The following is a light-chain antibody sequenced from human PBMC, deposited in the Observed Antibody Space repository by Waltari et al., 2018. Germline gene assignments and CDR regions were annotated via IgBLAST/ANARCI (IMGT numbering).Light chain of an antibody. CDR3: QQYYSTPWT. Sequence: DIVMTQSPDSLAVFLGERATINCKSSQSVLYSSNNKNYLAWYQQKPGQPPKLLIYWASTQESGVPDRFSGSGSGTDFTLTISSLQAEDVAVYYCQQYYSTPWTFGQGTKVEIK. CDR2: WAS. J-gene: IGKJ1*01. CDR1: QSVLYSSNNKNY. V-gene: IGKV4-1*01.